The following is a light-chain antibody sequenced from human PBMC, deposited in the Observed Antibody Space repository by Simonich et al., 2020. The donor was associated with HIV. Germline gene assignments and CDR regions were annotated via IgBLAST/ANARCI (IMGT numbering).Light chain of an antibody. CDR2: VDSDGSH. J-gene: IGLJ3*02. V-gene: IGLV4-69*01. Sequence: QLVLTQSPSASASLGASVKLTCTLSSGHSSYAIAWHQQQPEKGPRFLMRVDSDGSHSKGDGIPDRFSGSSYGAERYLTISSLESEDEADYYCQTWGAGAGANWVFGGGTKLTVL. CDR3: QTWGAGAGANWV. CDR1: SGHSSYA.